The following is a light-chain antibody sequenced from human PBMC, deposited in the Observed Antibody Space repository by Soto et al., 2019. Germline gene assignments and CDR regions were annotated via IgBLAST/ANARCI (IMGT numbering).Light chain of an antibody. Sequence: QSVLTQPPSASGSLGQSVTISCTGTGSDVGDYNYVSWYQQHPGKAPKLMLYEVNKRPSGVPDRFSGPKSGNTASLTVSGLQDDDEADYYCSSYSGSTYVFGTGTKLTVL. J-gene: IGLJ1*01. CDR3: SSYSGSTYV. V-gene: IGLV2-8*01. CDR1: GSDVGDYNY. CDR2: EVN.